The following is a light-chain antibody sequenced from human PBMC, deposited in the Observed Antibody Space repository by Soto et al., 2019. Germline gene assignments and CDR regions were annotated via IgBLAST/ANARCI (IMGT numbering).Light chain of an antibody. Sequence: QSALTQPASVSGSPGQSITISCAGTSSDVGAYDYVSWYQQHPGKAPKLLIYEVSNRPSGVSHRFSGSKSGNTASLTISGLQAEDEADYYCRAYAYSILWLFGGGTKLTVL. CDR2: EVS. CDR3: RAYAYSILWL. J-gene: IGLJ3*02. V-gene: IGLV2-14*01. CDR1: SSDVGAYDY.